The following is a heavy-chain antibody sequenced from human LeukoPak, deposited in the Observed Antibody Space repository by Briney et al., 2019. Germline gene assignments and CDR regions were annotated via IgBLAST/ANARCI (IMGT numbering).Heavy chain of an antibody. Sequence: SETLSLTCTVSGGSISSYYWSWIRQPAGKGLEWIGRIYTSGSTNYNPSLKSRVTMSVDTSKNQFSLKLSSVTAADTAVYYCARDRGGYCSSTSCYTRYNYYYMDVWGKGTTVTISS. V-gene: IGHV4-4*07. D-gene: IGHD2-2*02. CDR1: GGSISSYY. CDR2: IYTSGST. CDR3: ARDRGGYCSSTSCYTRYNYYYMDV. J-gene: IGHJ6*03.